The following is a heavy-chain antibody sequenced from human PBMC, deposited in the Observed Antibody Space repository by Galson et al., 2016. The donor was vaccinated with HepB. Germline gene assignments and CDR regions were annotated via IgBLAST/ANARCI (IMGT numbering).Heavy chain of an antibody. J-gene: IGHJ6*02. V-gene: IGHV4-31*03. D-gene: IGHD1-20*01. CDR3: ARGDPFISGTYYYAMDV. CDR2: ISYSGST. Sequence: TLSLTCTVSGGSITSDNYYWTWIRQHPGKGLEWIGYISYSGSTQYNPSLKSRLSISVDTSKNQFSLSLSSVTAADTAVYYCARGDPFISGTYYYAMDVWGRGTTVTVSS. CDR1: GGSITSDNYY.